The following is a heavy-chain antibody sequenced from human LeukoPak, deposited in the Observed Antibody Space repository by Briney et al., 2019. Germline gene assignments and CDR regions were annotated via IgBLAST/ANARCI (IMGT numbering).Heavy chain of an antibody. CDR1: GGTFSSYG. CDR3: ARDIGANDYVWGSYRYPNNWFDP. CDR2: IIPIFGTA. D-gene: IGHD3-16*02. V-gene: IGHV1-69*05. Sequence: SVKVSCKASGGTFSSYGISWVRQAPGQGLEWMGRIIPIFGTAKHPQKFQGRVTITTDETTSTAYMELSSLRSEDTAVYYCARDIGANDYVWGSYRYPNNWFDPWGQGTLATVSS. J-gene: IGHJ5*02.